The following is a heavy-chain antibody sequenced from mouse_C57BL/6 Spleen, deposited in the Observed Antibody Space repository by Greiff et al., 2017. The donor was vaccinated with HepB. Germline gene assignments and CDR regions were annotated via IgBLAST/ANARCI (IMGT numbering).Heavy chain of an antibody. CDR3: ARQLGRYFDY. CDR2: IYPGDGDT. CDR1: GYAFSSSW. D-gene: IGHD4-1*02. Sequence: QVQLQQPGPELVKPGASVKISCKASGYAFSSSWMNWVKQRPGKGLEWIGRIYPGDGDTNYNGKFKGKATLTADKSSSTAYMQLSSLTSEDSAVYFCARQLGRYFDYWGQGTTLTVSS. J-gene: IGHJ2*01. V-gene: IGHV1-82*01.